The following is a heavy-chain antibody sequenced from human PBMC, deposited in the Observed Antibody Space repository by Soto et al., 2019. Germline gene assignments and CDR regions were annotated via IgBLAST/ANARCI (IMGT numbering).Heavy chain of an antibody. CDR1: GFTFSRYG. CDR3: AKDHWYSSGPDY. V-gene: IGHV3-30*18. D-gene: IGHD6-19*01. J-gene: IGHJ4*02. CDR2: ISYDGSNK. Sequence: PGGSLGLSCAASGFTFSRYGMHWVRQAPGKGLEWVAVISYDGSNKYYADSVKGRFTISRDNSKNTLYLQMNSLRAEDTAVYYCAKDHWYSSGPDYWGQGTLVTVS.